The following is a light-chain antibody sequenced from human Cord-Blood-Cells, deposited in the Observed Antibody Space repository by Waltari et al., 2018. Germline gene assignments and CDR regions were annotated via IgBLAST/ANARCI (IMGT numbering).Light chain of an antibody. CDR2: AAS. CDR3: QQLNSYPPMYT. V-gene: IGKV1-9*01. Sequence: IQLTQSPSSLSASVGDRVTITCRASQGISSYLAWYQQKPGKAPKLLIYAASTLQSGVPSRFSGSGSGTDVTLTISSLQPEDFATYYCQQLNSYPPMYTFGQGTKLEIK. CDR1: QGISSY. J-gene: IGKJ2*01.